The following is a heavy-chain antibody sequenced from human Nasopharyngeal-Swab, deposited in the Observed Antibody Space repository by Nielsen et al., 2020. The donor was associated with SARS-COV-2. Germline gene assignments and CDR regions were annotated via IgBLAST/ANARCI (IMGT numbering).Heavy chain of an antibody. D-gene: IGHD3-9*01. CDR3: AKGKGGPFDWLFYALDY. CDR1: GFTFSSYA. J-gene: IGHJ4*02. V-gene: IGHV3-23*01. CDR2: ISGSGSNT. Sequence: GGSLRLSCAASGFTFSSYAMSWVRQAPGKGLEWISTISGSGSNTYYADSVKGRFTISRDNSKNTLYLQMNSLRAEDTAVYYCAKGKGGPFDWLFYALDYWGQGTLVTVSS.